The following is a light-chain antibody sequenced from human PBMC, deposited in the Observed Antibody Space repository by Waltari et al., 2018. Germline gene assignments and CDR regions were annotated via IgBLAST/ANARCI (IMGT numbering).Light chain of an antibody. Sequence: QSVLTQPPSVSGTPGQRVTISCSGSTSNIGAGHDVHWYQHLPGTDPKLLIYGNNNRPSGVPDRFSGAKSGTSASLAITGLQADDEADYFCQSFDNMLSGGVVFGGGTKLAV. CDR3: QSFDNMLSGGVV. CDR1: TSNIGAGHD. CDR2: GNN. V-gene: IGLV1-40*01. J-gene: IGLJ2*01.